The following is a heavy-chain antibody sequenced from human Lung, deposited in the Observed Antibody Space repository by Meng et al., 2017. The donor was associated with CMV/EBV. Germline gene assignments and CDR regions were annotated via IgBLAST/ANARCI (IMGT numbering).Heavy chain of an antibody. CDR1: GFTFSSYE. V-gene: IGHV3-48*03. D-gene: IGHD2-2*01. Sequence: GGSLRLSCAASGFTFSSYEMNWVRQAPGKGLEWVSYISSSGSTIYYADSVKGRFTISRDNAKNSLYLQMNSLRAEDTAVYYCARGQYQPELAFDPWGQGTXVTVSS. CDR3: ARGQYQPELAFDP. CDR2: ISSSGSTI. J-gene: IGHJ5*02.